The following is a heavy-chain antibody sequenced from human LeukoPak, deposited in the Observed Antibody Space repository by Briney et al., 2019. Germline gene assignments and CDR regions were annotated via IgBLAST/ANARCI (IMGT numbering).Heavy chain of an antibody. CDR1: GGSISSYY. CDR3: ARAGDYDILTGYYFDY. Sequence: SETLSLTCTVSGGSISSYYWSWIRQPPGKGLEWIGYIYYSGSTNYNPSLKSRVTISVDTSKNQFSLKLSSVTAADTAVYYCARAGDYDILTGYYFDYWGQGTLVTVPS. D-gene: IGHD3-9*01. CDR2: IYYSGST. J-gene: IGHJ4*02. V-gene: IGHV4-59*01.